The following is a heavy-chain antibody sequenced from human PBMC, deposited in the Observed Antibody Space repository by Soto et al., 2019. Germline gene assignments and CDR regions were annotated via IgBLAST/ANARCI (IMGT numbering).Heavy chain of an antibody. J-gene: IGHJ6*02. CDR1: GYTFTGYY. D-gene: IGHD3-3*01. Sequence: QVQLVQSGAEVKKPGASVKVSCKASGYTFTGYYMHWVRQAPGQGLEWMGWINPNNGNTNYAQKLQGRVTMTTDTSTSTAYMELRSLRSDDTAVYYCARDSYYDFWSGYYTDYYYYYGMDVWGQGTTVTVSS. CDR2: INPNNGNT. CDR3: ARDSYYDFWSGYYTDYYYYYGMDV. V-gene: IGHV1-18*04.